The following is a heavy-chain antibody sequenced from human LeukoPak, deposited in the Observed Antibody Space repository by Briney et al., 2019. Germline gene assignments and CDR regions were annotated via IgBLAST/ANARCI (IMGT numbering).Heavy chain of an antibody. CDR2: IKEDGSAK. CDR3: ASGYLDDFWSGHF. V-gene: IGHV3-7*01. CDR1: GFTFSTHW. D-gene: IGHD3-3*01. Sequence: GSLRLSCVASGFTFSTHWMSWVRQVPGKGLEWVANIKEDGSAKYYVDSVKGRFTISRDNAKKLLYLQMDSLRAEDSAVYYCASGYLDDFWSGHFWGQGTQVTVSS. J-gene: IGHJ4*02.